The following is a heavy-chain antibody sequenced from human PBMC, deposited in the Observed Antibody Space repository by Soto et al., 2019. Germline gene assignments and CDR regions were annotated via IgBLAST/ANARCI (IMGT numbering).Heavy chain of an antibody. V-gene: IGHV5-10-1*01. CDR2: IDPSDSYT. CDR3: ARVDSGSYYYYYGMDV. J-gene: IGHJ6*02. CDR1: GYSFTSYW. Sequence: ESLKISCKGSGYSFTSYWISWVRQMPGKGLEWMGRIDPSDSYTNYSPSFQGHVTISADKSISTAYLQWSSLKASDTAMYYCARVDSGSYYYYYGMDVWGQGTTVTVSS. D-gene: IGHD1-26*01.